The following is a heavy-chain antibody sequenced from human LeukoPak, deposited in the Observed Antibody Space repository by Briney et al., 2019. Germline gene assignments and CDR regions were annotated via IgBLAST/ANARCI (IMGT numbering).Heavy chain of an antibody. J-gene: IGHJ3*02. CDR1: GFTFSSYA. D-gene: IGHD3-16*01. CDR2: ISGSGGST. Sequence: GGSLRLSCAASGFTFSSYAMSWVRQAPGKGLEWVSAISGSGGSTYYADSVNGRFTVSRDSSKNTLFLQMNSLRAEDTAVYYCARDDALGDNALDIWGQGTMVTVSS. CDR3: ARDDALGDNALDI. V-gene: IGHV3-23*01.